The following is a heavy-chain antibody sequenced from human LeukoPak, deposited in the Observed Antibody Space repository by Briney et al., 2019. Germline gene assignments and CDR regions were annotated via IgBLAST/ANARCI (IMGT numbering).Heavy chain of an antibody. V-gene: IGHV4-59*08. CDR3: ARRTYFDL. Sequence: PSETLSLTCTVSGGSISNYYWSWVRQPPGKGLEWIGYIYYSGSTTYNPSLKSRATISVDTSKNQFSLKLSSVTAADTAVYYCARRTYFDLWGRGTLVTVSS. CDR2: IYYSGST. J-gene: IGHJ2*01. CDR1: GGSISNYY.